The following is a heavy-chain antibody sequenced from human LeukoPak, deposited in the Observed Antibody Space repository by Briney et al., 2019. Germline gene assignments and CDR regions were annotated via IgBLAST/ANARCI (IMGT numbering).Heavy chain of an antibody. Sequence: PSENLSLTCTVSGGSISGYYWNWIRRTPGKGLEWIGYMYYSGSSTYNPSLKSRVSISVDTSKNQFSLKLNSVTAADTAIYYCARDSGDYGGNPYYFDYWGPGTLVTVSS. V-gene: IGHV4-59*01. CDR2: MYYSGSS. CDR3: ARDSGDYGGNPYYFDY. J-gene: IGHJ4*02. D-gene: IGHD4-23*01. CDR1: GGSISGYY.